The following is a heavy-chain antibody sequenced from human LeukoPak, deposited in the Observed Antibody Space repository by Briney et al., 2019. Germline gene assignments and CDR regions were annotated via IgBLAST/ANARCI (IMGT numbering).Heavy chain of an antibody. Sequence: GASVKVSCKVSGYTLTELSMHWVRQAPGQGLEWMGWINPNSGGTNYAQKFQGWVTMTRDTSISTAYMELSRLRSDDTAVYYCARDGYSNLYYYYGMDVWGQGTTVTVSS. CDR3: ARDGYSNLYYYYGMDV. D-gene: IGHD4-11*01. CDR2: INPNSGGT. J-gene: IGHJ6*02. V-gene: IGHV1-2*04. CDR1: GYTLTELS.